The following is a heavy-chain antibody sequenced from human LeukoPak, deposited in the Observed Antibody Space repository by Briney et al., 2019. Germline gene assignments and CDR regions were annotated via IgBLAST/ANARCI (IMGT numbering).Heavy chain of an antibody. CDR2: FSGSGAST. J-gene: IGHJ4*02. Sequence: GGCLRLSCLTSGYTFSTNARSWVREAPGKGLEWISGFSGSGASTYYADSVTGRFTISRDNSRNTLYLQMNSLRGDDTAVYYCAKDVGKWESLHFFDYWGQGTLVTVSS. V-gene: IGHV3-23*01. D-gene: IGHD1-26*01. CDR3: AKDVGKWESLHFFDY. CDR1: GYTFSTNA.